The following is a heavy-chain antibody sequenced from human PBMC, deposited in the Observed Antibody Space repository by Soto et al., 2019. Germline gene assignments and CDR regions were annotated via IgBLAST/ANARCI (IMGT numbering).Heavy chain of an antibody. V-gene: IGHV3-21*01. CDR1: GFTFSSYT. J-gene: IGHJ4*02. Sequence: EVQLVESGGGLVKPGGSLRLSCAASGFTFSSYTMNWVRQAPGKGLEWVSSISSSSSYIYYADSVKGRFTISRDNAKNSLYLQMNSLRAEETAVYYCARAYTLITFGGVIGYWGQGTLVTVSS. CDR2: ISSSSSYI. D-gene: IGHD3-16*02. CDR3: ARAYTLITFGGVIGY.